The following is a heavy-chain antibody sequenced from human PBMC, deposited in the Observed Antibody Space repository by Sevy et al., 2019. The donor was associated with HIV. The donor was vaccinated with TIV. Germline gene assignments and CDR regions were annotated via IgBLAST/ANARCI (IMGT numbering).Heavy chain of an antibody. J-gene: IGHJ4*02. Sequence: ASVKVSCKASGYTFTRYSMNWVRQAPGQGLEWMGWINTNTGNPTYAQGFTGRFVFSLDTSVSTAYLQISSLKADDTAVYYCARAEVDTAIEGFDYWGQGNLVTVSS. V-gene: IGHV7-4-1*02. D-gene: IGHD5-18*01. CDR2: INTNTGNP. CDR1: GYTFTRYS. CDR3: ARAEVDTAIEGFDY.